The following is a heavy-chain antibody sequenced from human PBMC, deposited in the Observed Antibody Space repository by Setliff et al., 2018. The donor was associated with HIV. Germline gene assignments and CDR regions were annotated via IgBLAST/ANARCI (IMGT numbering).Heavy chain of an antibody. Sequence: PGGSLRLSCAASGFTFSNAWMSWVRQAPGKGLVWLGHIKSETDGGTTDYAAPVKGRFTISRDDSKNTVYLHMNSLETEDTAVYYCASARIPTGGTSTSLDYWGQGALVTVSS. D-gene: IGHD1-1*01. V-gene: IGHV3-15*01. J-gene: IGHJ4*02. CDR3: ASARIPTGGTSTSLDY. CDR1: GFTFSNAW. CDR2: IKSETDGGTT.